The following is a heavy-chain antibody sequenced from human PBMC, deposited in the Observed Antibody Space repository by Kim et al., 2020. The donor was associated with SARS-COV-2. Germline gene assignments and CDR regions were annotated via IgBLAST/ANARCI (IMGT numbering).Heavy chain of an antibody. Sequence: GGSLRLSCAASGFTFSSYEMNWVRQAPGKGLEWVSYISGSGNIMYYADSVKGRFTISRDNAKTSLYLQMNSLRAEDTAVYYCARGEDCGGDCYPAHVDY. CDR1: GFTFSSYE. CDR3: ARGEDCGGDCYPAHVDY. D-gene: IGHD2-21*01. CDR2: ISGSGNIM. V-gene: IGHV3-48*03. J-gene: IGHJ4*01.